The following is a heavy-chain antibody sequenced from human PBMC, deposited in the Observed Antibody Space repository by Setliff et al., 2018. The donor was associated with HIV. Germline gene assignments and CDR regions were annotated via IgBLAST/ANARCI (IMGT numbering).Heavy chain of an antibody. V-gene: IGHV4-59*01. J-gene: IGHJ5*02. CDR1: GVSISNYY. CDR3: ARGAYYNFWSGYSAGGGSLGP. D-gene: IGHD3-3*01. Sequence: SETLSLTCSVSGVSISNYYWSWIRQPPGKGLEWIGFIYYSGSTDYNPALKRRVTISLDTSKNQFSLKLSSVTAADTAVYYCARGAYYNFWSGYSAGGGSLGPWGQGTLVTVSS. CDR2: IYYSGST.